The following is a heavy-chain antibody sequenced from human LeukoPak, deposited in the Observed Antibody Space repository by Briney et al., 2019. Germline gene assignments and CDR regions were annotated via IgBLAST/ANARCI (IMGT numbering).Heavy chain of an antibody. J-gene: IGHJ5*02. CDR3: ARGFVAAAVDP. CDR1: GYTFTSYD. V-gene: IGHV1-8*03. CDR2: MNPDSGNT. Sequence: ASVKVSCKASGYTFTSYDINWVRQATGQGLEWMGWMNPDSGNTGYAQKFQGRVTITRNTSISTAYMELSSLRSEDTAVYYCARGFVAAAVDPWGQGTLVTVSS. D-gene: IGHD6-13*01.